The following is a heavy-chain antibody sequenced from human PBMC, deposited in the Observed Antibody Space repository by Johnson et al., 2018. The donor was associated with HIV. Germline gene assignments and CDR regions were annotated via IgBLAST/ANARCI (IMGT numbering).Heavy chain of an antibody. CDR1: GLTFSSYT. D-gene: IGHD3-10*01. J-gene: IGHJ3*02. V-gene: IGHV3-30-3*01. Sequence: QVQLVESGGGVVQPGRSLRLSCAASGLTFSSYTLHWVRQAPGKGLEWVEVISYDGSNKYYADSVKGRFTISRDNSKNTLYLQMKSLRVEDTAIYYCARDSGKWSGVRFAFDIWGQGTMVTVSS. CDR2: ISYDGSNK. CDR3: ARDSGKWSGVRFAFDI.